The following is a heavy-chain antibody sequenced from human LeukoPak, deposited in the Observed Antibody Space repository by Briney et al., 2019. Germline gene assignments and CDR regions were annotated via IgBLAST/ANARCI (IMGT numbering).Heavy chain of an antibody. CDR3: VRGFSGVVGDY. D-gene: IGHD3-10*01. CDR1: GGSISSSSYY. J-gene: IGHJ4*02. V-gene: IGHV4-39*07. Sequence: SETLSLTCTVSGGSISSSSYYWGWLRQPPGTGLEWIGSIYYSGSTYYNPSLKSRVTISADTSKNQLSLRLTSATAADTAVYYCVRGFSGVVGDYWGQGTLVTVSS. CDR2: IYYSGST.